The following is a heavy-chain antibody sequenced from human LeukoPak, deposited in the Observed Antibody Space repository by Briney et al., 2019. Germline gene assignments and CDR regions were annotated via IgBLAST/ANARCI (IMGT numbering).Heavy chain of an antibody. V-gene: IGHV3-33*01. Sequence: GGSLRLSCAASGFTFSSYGMHWVRQAPGKGLEWVAVIWYDGSNKYYADSVKGRFTISRDNSKNTLYLQMNSLRAEETAVYYCARVKYLYGSGSYYNHPLGYWGQGTLVTVSS. CDR1: GFTFSSYG. D-gene: IGHD3-10*01. J-gene: IGHJ4*02. CDR2: IWYDGSNK. CDR3: ARVKYLYGSGSYYNHPLGY.